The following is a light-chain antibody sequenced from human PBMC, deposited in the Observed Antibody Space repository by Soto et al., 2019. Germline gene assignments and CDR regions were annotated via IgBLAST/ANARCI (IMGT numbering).Light chain of an antibody. J-gene: IGKJ3*01. CDR1: QSVGRN. CDR2: GAS. Sequence: EIVMTQSPVTLSVSPGGRATLSCRASQSVGRNLAWYQQQPGQAPRLLIYGASTRATDIPVRFSGSGSGTEFTLTVSSLQSEDFAVYYCQQYNDWRLTFGPGTKVDF. V-gene: IGKV3-15*01. CDR3: QQYNDWRLT.